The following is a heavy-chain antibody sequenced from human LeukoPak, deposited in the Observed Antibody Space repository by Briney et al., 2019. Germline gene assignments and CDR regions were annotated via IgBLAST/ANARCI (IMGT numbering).Heavy chain of an antibody. CDR3: AKTSVNSGWPELFGY. J-gene: IGHJ4*02. CDR1: GFTFDTYA. D-gene: IGHD6-19*01. Sequence: GGSLRLSCAASGFTFDTYAMAWVRQAPGKGLEWVSGISGSGSNTYYADSVKGRFTISRDNSKSTVCLQMNSLRAEDSAVYYCAKTSVNSGWPELFGYWGQGTLVTVSS. V-gene: IGHV3-23*01. CDR2: ISGSGSNT.